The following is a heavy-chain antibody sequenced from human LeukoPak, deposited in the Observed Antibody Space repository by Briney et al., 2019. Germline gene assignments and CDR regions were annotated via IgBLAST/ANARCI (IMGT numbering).Heavy chain of an antibody. Sequence: LPGGSLRLSCAASGFTFSSYSMNWVRQAPGKGLEWVSYISSSSSTIYYADSVKGRFTISGDNAKNSLYLQMNSLRAEDTAVYYCARDPQVITFGGVIVKRDYWGQGTLVTVSS. CDR2: ISSSSSTI. D-gene: IGHD3-16*02. CDR3: ARDPQVITFGGVIVKRDY. CDR1: GFTFSSYS. V-gene: IGHV3-48*01. J-gene: IGHJ4*02.